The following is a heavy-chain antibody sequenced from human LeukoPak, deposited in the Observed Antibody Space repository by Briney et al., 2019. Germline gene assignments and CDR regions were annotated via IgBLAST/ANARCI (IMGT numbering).Heavy chain of an antibody. CDR3: AKDYDDYH. CDR2: ISYDGSNK. J-gene: IGHJ4*02. CDR1: GFTFSSYG. V-gene: IGHV3-30*18. D-gene: IGHD4-17*01. Sequence: GGSLRLSCAASGFTFSSYGMHWVRQTPGKGLEWVAVISYDGSNKYYADSVKGRFTISRDNSKNTLYLQMNSLRAEDTAVYYCAKDYDDYHWGQGTLVTVSS.